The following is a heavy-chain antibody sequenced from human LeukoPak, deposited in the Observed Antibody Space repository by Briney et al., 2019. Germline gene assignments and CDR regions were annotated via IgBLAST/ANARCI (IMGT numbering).Heavy chain of an antibody. D-gene: IGHD6-6*01. CDR3: ARGRGSSLGWNY. CDR1: GYTFTSYD. V-gene: IGHV1-8*01. CDR2: MNPNSGNT. J-gene: IGHJ4*02. Sequence: ASVKVSCKASGYTFTSYDINWVRQATGQGLEWMGWMNPNSGNTGYAQKFQGRVTMTRNTSISTAYMELSSLRCEDTAVYYCARGRGSSLGWNYWGQGTLVTVSS.